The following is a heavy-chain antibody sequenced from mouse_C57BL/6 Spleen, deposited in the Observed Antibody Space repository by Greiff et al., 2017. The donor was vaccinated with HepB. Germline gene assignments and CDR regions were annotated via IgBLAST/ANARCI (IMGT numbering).Heavy chain of an antibody. J-gene: IGHJ4*01. D-gene: IGHD2-12*01. CDR3: ARGNDGGLYAMDC. Sequence: QVQLQQSGPGLVQPSQSLSITCTVSGFSFTSYGVHWVLQSPGKSLEWLGVILSGGSTDYNAAFISRLSISKDNSKSHVFFKMNSLYADDTAIYYCARGNDGGLYAMDCWGKGTSVTVSS. V-gene: IGHV2-2*01. CDR1: GFSFTSYG. CDR2: ILSGGST.